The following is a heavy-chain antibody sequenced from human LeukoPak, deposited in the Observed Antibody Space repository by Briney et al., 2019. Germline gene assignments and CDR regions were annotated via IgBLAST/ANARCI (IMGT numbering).Heavy chain of an antibody. CDR1: GFTFSSYS. J-gene: IGHJ5*02. Sequence: GGSLRLSCAASGFTFSSYSMSWVRQAPGKGLEWVSAISGCGGYTYYADSVKGRFTISRDNAKSSLYLQMNSLRAEDTAVYYCARDRYYASGSYNWFDPWGQGTLVTVSS. CDR2: ISGCGGYT. V-gene: IGHV3-23*01. CDR3: ARDRYYASGSYNWFDP. D-gene: IGHD3-10*01.